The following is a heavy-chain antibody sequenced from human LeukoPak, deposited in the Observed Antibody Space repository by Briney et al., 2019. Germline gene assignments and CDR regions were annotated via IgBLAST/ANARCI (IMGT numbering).Heavy chain of an antibody. CDR2: IYSGGST. D-gene: IGHD5-18*01. J-gene: IGHJ5*02. V-gene: IGHV3-66*01. CDR3: ARTAMVTKVRPDWFDP. Sequence: GGSLRPSCAASGFTVSSNYMSWVRQAPGKGLEWVSVIYSGGSTYYADSVKGRFTISRDNSKNTLYLQMNSLRAEDTAVYYCARTAMVTKVRPDWFDPWGRGTLVTVSS. CDR1: GFTVSSNY.